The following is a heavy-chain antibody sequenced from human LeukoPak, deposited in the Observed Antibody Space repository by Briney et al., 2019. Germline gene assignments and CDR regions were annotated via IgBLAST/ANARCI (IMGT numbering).Heavy chain of an antibody. CDR2: ISGYNDNA. J-gene: IGHJ4*02. V-gene: IGHV1-18*01. CDR3: ARDGNDVMDY. CDR1: GYIFTNYG. Sequence: VKVSCKASGYIFTNYGISWVRQAPGQGLEWVGWISGYNDNAHYAQELQGRVTMTRETSTSTVYMELRSLSSDDTAIYYCARDGNDVMDYWGQGTLVTVSS. D-gene: IGHD1-1*01.